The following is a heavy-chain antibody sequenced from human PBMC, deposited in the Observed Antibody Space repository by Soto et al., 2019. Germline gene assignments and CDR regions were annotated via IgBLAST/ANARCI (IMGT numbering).Heavy chain of an antibody. V-gene: IGHV4-61*01. J-gene: IGHJ6*02. Sequence: SETLSLTSTDSGGSVTSGTYYRSWIRQPPGKGLEWIGHIYYSGTTNYSPSLKSRVTTSLDTPKNQFSLKLSSVTAADTAVYYCAREYPLGYYYYGMDVWGQGTTVTVSS. CDR2: IYYSGTT. CDR1: GGSVTSGTYY. D-gene: IGHD3-16*01. CDR3: AREYPLGYYYYGMDV.